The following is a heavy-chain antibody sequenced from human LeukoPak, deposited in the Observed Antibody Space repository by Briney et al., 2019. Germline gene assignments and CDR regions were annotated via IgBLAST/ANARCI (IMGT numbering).Heavy chain of an antibody. Sequence: ASVKVSCKVSGYTLTELSMHWVRQAPGKGLEWMGGFDPEDGETIYAQKFQGRVTMTEDTSTDTAYMEQSSLRSEDTAVYYCATLRGVVVPAANYYYYMDVWGKGTTVTISS. CDR3: ATLRGVVVPAANYYYYMDV. CDR2: FDPEDGET. V-gene: IGHV1-24*01. D-gene: IGHD2-2*01. CDR1: GYTLTELS. J-gene: IGHJ6*03.